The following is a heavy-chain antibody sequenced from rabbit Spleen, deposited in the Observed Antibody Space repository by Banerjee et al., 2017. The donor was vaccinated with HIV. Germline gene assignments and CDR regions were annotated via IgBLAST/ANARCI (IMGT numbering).Heavy chain of an antibody. CDR1: GFSFSSRYY. CDR3: ARFYDSYDDFNL. D-gene: IGHD5-1*01. Sequence: QSLEESGGDLVKPGASLTLTCTASGFSFSSRYYMCWVRQAPGKGLEWIACIYADNSGDTYYASWAKGRFTISRTSSTTVTLQLNSLTVADTATYFCARFYDSYDDFNLWGPGTLVTVS. CDR2: IYADNSGDT. V-gene: IGHV1S40*01. J-gene: IGHJ4*01.